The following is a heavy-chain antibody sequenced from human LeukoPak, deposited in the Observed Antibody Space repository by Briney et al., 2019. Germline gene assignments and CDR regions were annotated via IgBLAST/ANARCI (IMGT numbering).Heavy chain of an antibody. CDR2: IYYSGST. CDR3: ARSNFPVYSYGRGAFGY. V-gene: IGHV4-59*01. Sequence: SETLSLTCTVSGGSISSYYWSWIRQPPGKGLEWIGYIYYSGSTNYNPSLKSRVTISVDTSKNQFSLKLSSVTAADTAVYYCARSNFPVYSYGRGAFGYWGQGTLVTASS. CDR1: GGSISSYY. J-gene: IGHJ4*02. D-gene: IGHD5-18*01.